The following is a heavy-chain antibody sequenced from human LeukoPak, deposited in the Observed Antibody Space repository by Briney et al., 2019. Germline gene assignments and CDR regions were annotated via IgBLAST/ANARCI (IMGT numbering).Heavy chain of an antibody. Sequence: GGSLRLSCAASAFTLSSYTMNWVRQAPGKGLEWVSYISSSASSTYYADSVKGRFTISRDNAKNSLYLQMNSLRDEDTAVYYCARDRYYYDSSGDAFDIWGQGTMVTVSS. CDR2: ISSSASST. CDR1: AFTLSSYT. CDR3: ARDRYYYDSSGDAFDI. J-gene: IGHJ3*02. D-gene: IGHD3-22*01. V-gene: IGHV3-48*02.